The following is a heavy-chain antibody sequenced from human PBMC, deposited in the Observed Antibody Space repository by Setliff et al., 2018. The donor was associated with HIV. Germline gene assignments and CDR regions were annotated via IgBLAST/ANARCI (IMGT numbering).Heavy chain of an antibody. J-gene: IGHJ4*02. V-gene: IGHV1-2*04. CDR3: ARGMDYYDTSGYYQYYFDY. CDR2: INSKSDGT. Sequence: GASVKVSCKASGYSFTDYYIHWVRQAPGQGLEWMGWINSKSDGTNYAQKFQGWITMTRDTSISTAYMELSRLRSDDTAVYYCARGMDYYDTSGYYQYYFDYWGQGTLVTVSS. CDR1: GYSFTDYY. D-gene: IGHD3-22*01.